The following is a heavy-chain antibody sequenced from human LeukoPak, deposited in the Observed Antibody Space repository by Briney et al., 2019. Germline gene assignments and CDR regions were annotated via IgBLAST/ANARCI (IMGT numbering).Heavy chain of an antibody. CDR1: GGSFSGYY. CDR2: INHSGST. J-gene: IGHJ4*02. CDR3: ARGRVVVPAAIRKPPFDY. V-gene: IGHV4-34*01. D-gene: IGHD2-2*01. Sequence: PSETLSLTCAVYGGSFSGYYWSWIRQPPGKGLEWIGEINHSGSTNYNPSLKSRVTISVDTSKNQFSLKLSSVTAADTAVYYCARGRVVVPAAIRKPPFDYWGQGTLVTVSS.